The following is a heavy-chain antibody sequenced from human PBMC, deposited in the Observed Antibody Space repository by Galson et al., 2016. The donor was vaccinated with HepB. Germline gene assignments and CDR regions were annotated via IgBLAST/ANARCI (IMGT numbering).Heavy chain of an antibody. V-gene: IGHV1-69*10. CDR1: GGTFSSYA. D-gene: IGHD3-10*01. CDR2: IIPFLGTI. J-gene: IGHJ6*02. CDR3: ARVGFGESLDYYYYGMDV. Sequence: SVKVSCKASGGTFSSYAISWVRQAPGQGLEWMGGIIPFLGTINYAQKLLGRVTITADKSTSTAYMGLSSLRSEDTAVYYCARVGFGESLDYYYYGMDVWGQGTTVTVSS.